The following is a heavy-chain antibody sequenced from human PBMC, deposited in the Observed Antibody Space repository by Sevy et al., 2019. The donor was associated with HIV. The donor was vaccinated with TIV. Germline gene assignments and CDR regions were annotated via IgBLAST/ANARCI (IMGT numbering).Heavy chain of an antibody. CDR2: ISYDGSNK. Sequence: GGSLRLSCAASGFTFSSYGMHWVRQAPGKGLEWVAVISYDGSNKYYADSVKGRFIMSRENSKNTLLLQMNSRRAEDTAVYYCAKDRAISRFRIYDAFDIWGQGTMVTVSS. D-gene: IGHD3-10*01. J-gene: IGHJ3*02. CDR1: GFTFSSYG. V-gene: IGHV3-30*18. CDR3: AKDRAISRFRIYDAFDI.